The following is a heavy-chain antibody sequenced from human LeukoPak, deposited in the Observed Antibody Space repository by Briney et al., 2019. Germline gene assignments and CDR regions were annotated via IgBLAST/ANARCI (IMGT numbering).Heavy chain of an antibody. Sequence: RSGGSLRLSCAASGFTFSSYSMNWVRQAPGRGLEWVSSISSSSSYIYYADSVKGRFTISRDNAKNSLYLQMNSLRAEDTAVYYCASYYDFWSGYPYPQWCWGQGTLVTVSS. V-gene: IGHV3-21*01. CDR1: GFTFSSYS. CDR2: ISSSSSYI. J-gene: IGHJ4*02. CDR3: ASYYDFWSGYPYPQWC. D-gene: IGHD3-3*01.